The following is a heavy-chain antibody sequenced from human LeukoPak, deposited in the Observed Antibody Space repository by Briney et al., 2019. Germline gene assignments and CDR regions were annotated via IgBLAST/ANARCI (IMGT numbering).Heavy chain of an antibody. CDR2: HYYSGNT. V-gene: IGHV4-31*03. D-gene: IGHD6-25*01. CDR1: GGSISSGSYW. Sequence: SETLSLTCTVSGGSISSGSYWWSWIRQHPERGLEWIGYHYYSGNTYYNPSLKSRVSISVDTSKNQLSLTLTPVTAADTAVYYCARGHRTSSAYHCSAMDVWGQGTTVTVSS. J-gene: IGHJ6*02. CDR3: ARGHRTSSAYHCSAMDV.